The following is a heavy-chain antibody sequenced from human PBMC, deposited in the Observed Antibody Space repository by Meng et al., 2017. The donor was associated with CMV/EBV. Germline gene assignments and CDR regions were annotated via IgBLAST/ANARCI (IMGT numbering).Heavy chain of an antibody. CDR1: GFTVSSHY. J-gene: IGHJ6*02. V-gene: IGHV3-53*01. CDR2: IYSGGST. Sequence: GESLKISCAASGFTVSSHYMSWVRQAPGKGLEWVSVIYSGGSTYYADSVKGRFTISRDNSKNTLYLQMNSPRAEDTAVYYCAQSGGTYDFWSGYYSSSDTYGMDVWGQGTTVTVSS. D-gene: IGHD3-3*01. CDR3: AQSGGTYDFWSGYYSSSDTYGMDV.